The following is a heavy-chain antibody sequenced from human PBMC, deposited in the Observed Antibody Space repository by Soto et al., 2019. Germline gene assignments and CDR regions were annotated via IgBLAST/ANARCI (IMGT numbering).Heavy chain of an antibody. J-gene: IGHJ4*02. V-gene: IGHV3-30-3*01. CDR1: GFTFSSYA. Sequence: PGGSLRLYCAASGFTFSSYAMHWARQAPGKGLEWVAVISYDGSNKYYADSVKGRFTISRDNSKNTLYLQMNSLRAEDTAVYYCARDFLFDYWGQGTLVTVSS. CDR3: ARDFLFDY. CDR2: ISYDGSNK.